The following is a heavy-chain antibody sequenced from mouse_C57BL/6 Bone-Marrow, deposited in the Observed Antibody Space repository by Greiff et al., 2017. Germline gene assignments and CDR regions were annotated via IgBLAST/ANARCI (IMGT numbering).Heavy chain of an antibody. CDR2: IYPRRGNT. CDR3: AIGGSHDY. V-gene: IGHV1-81*01. D-gene: IGHD1-1*02. J-gene: IGHJ2*01. Sequence: VQLQQSGAELARPGASVKLSCKASGYTFTSSGISWVKQRTGQGLDGIGEIYPRRGNTSYNEKFKGKATLTADKSSSTAYRELRCLTSDDSAVYFCAIGGSHDYWGQGTTLTVAS. CDR1: GYTFTSSG.